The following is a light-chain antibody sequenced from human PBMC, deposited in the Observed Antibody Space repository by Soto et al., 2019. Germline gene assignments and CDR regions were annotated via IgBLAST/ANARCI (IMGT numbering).Light chain of an antibody. CDR2: WAS. J-gene: IGKJ1*01. CDR1: QRVLYSSNNKNY. CDR3: QQYKLWWT. V-gene: IGKV4-1*01. Sequence: IVRTPSHDSVAVSLDARATINCKSRQRVLYSSNNKNYLAWYQQKPGQPPKLLIYWASTRESGVPDRFSGSGSGTEFTLTISSLQSEDFAVYYCQQYKLWWTFGQGAKVDI.